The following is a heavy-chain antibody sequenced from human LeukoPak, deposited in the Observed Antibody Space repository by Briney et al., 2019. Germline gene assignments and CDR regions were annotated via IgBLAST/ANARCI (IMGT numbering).Heavy chain of an antibody. CDR1: GDSIASSIYY. V-gene: IGHV4-39*01. CDR3: AKAMKTGGVIVYSWFDP. D-gene: IGHD2/OR15-2a*01. Sequence: PSETLSLTCTVSGDSIASSIYYWGWIRQTPGKGLEWIGSINYSGTTYYNPSLKSRVSISVDTSKNQFSLNLNSVTAADTAVYYCAKAMKTGGVIVYSWFDPWGQGTLVTVSS. CDR2: INYSGTT. J-gene: IGHJ5*02.